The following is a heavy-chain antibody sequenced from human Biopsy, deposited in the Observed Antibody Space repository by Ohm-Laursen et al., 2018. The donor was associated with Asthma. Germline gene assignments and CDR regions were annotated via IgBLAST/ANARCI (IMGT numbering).Heavy chain of an antibody. D-gene: IGHD1-26*01. CDR3: AKGEWELLEANFDY. Sequence: SLRLSCAASGFTFVDYAMHWVRQAPGKGLEWVSGISWHRGSIGYADSVKGRFTISRDNAKNSLYLQMNSLRAEDTALYYCAKGEWELLEANFDYWGQGTLVTVSS. CDR1: GFTFVDYA. V-gene: IGHV3-9*01. J-gene: IGHJ4*02. CDR2: ISWHRGSI.